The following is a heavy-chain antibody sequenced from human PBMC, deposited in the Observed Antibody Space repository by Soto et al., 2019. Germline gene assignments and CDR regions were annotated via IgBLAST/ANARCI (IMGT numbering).Heavy chain of an antibody. CDR1: GFTVSNNY. V-gene: IGHV3-66*01. CDR3: ATRMTTAPY. CDR2: IYSDGAT. J-gene: IGHJ4*02. Sequence: GGSLRLSCAASGFTVSNNYLSWVRQAPGKGLQWVSLIYSDGATDYAESVKGRFTISRDNSKNTLYLQMNSLKAEDTAIYYCATRMTTAPYWGQGTLVTVSS. D-gene: IGHD4-17*01.